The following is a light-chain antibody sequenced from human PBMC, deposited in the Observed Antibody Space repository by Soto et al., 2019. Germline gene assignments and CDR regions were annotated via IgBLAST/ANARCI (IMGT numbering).Light chain of an antibody. CDR1: QTVSSNY. CDR3: QQYAGSRT. CDR2: GAS. J-gene: IGKJ1*01. Sequence: IVLTQSPGTLSLSPGERATLSCRASQTVSSNYLAWYQQKPGQAPRLLIYGASSRATGIPDRFSGSASGTDFTLTISRLEPEDFAMYYCQQYAGSRTFGQGTKVEIK. V-gene: IGKV3-20*01.